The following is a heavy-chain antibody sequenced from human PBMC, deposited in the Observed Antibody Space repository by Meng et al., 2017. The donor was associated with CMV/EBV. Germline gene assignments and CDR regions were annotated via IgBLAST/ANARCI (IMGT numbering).Heavy chain of an antibody. CDR2: INPNSGGT. CDR3: AREEPLYYDYVWGSYRFHQGYYYYGMDV. V-gene: IGHV1-2*02. Sequence: ASVKVSCKASGYTFTSYDINWVRQAPGQGLEWMGWINPNSGGTNYAQQFQGRVTMTRDTSISTAYMELSRLRSDDTAVYYCAREEPLYYDYVWGSYRFHQGYYYYGMDVWGQGTTVTVSS. J-gene: IGHJ6*02. CDR1: GYTFTSYD. D-gene: IGHD3-16*02.